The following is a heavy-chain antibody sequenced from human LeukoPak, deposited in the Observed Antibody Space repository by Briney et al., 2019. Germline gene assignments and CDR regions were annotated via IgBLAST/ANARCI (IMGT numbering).Heavy chain of an antibody. CDR2: IYTSGST. V-gene: IGHV4-61*02. J-gene: IGHJ3*02. Sequence: PSQTLSLTCTVSGGSISSGGYYWSWIRQPAGKGLEWIGRIYTSGSTNYNPSLKSRVTISVDTSKNQFSLKLSSVTAADTAVYYCARDGFGDTMVRGVISDAFDIWGQRTMVTVSS. D-gene: IGHD3-10*01. CDR3: ARDGFGDTMVRGVISDAFDI. CDR1: GGSISSGGYY.